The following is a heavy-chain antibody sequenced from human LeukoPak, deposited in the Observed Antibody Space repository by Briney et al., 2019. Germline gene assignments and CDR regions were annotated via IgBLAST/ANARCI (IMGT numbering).Heavy chain of an antibody. J-gene: IGHJ4*02. Sequence: PGGSLRLSCAASGFTFSSYWMSWVRQAPGKGLEWVANIKRDGREKYYVDSVKGRFTISRDNAKNSLFLQMNSLRAEDTAVYYCARDIKSSGLYDHFDYWGRGALVTVSS. CDR3: ARDIKSSGLYDHFDY. V-gene: IGHV3-7*01. D-gene: IGHD6-19*01. CDR1: GFTFSSYW. CDR2: IKRDGREK.